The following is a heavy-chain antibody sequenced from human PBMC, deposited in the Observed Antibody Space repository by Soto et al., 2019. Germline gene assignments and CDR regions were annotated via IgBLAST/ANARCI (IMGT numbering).Heavy chain of an antibody. Sequence: PGGSLRLSCASSGVTFDDYGMNWLRQAPGKGLEWVSGIGGSGGRTYYADSVKGRFTISRDTSKNTLYLQMNSLRAEDTAVYYCAKDRHPDGIWTFDFWGQGTLVTVSS. CDR1: GVTFDDYG. D-gene: IGHD3-9*01. V-gene: IGHV3-23*01. CDR3: AKDRHPDGIWTFDF. CDR2: IGGSGGRT. J-gene: IGHJ4*02.